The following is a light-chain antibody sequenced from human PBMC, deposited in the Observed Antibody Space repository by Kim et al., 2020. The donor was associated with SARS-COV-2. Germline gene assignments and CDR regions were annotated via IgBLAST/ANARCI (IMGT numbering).Light chain of an antibody. V-gene: IGKV1-33*01. CDR3: QQYGNLLYT. J-gene: IGKJ2*01. Sequence: DIQMTQSPSSLSASVGDRVTITCQASQDISNYLNWYQQKPGKAPKLLIYDASNLETGVPSRFSGSGSGTDFTFTISSLQPEDIATYYCQQYGNLLYTFGQGTKLEI. CDR2: DAS. CDR1: QDISNY.